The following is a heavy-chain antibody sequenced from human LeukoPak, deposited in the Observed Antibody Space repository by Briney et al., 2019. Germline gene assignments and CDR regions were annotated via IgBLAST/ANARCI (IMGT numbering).Heavy chain of an antibody. J-gene: IGHJ4*02. D-gene: IGHD2-21*01. CDR1: GFTLSSYA. CDR3: AKFALRFFDY. CDR2: ISGSGDST. V-gene: IGHV3-23*01. Sequence: PGGSLRLSCAASGFTLSSYAMSWVRQASGKGLEWVSAISGSGDSTYYANSVKGRFTISRDNSKNTLYLQMKSLRAEDTAIYYCAKFALRFFDYWGQGTLVTVSS.